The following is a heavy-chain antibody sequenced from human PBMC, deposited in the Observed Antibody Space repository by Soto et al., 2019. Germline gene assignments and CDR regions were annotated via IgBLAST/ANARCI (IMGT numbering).Heavy chain of an antibody. CDR1: GDSVTDYY. CDR3: IRGGVAAPPHFEF. Sequence: QVELQESGPGLVRPSETLSLICSVSGDSVTDYYWNWVRQTPGKALEWIGYFYYSGTTNYNPSLKGRASISVDTSKNRFSLKLTSVTAADTAVYYCIRGGVAAPPHFEFWGQGKLVTVSS. V-gene: IGHV4-59*02. J-gene: IGHJ4*02. D-gene: IGHD3-16*01. CDR2: FYYSGTT.